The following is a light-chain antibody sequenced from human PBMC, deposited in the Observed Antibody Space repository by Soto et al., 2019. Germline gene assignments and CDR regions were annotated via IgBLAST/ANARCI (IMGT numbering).Light chain of an antibody. J-gene: IGKJ1*01. CDR3: QQYVTSSPRT. V-gene: IGKV3-20*01. CDR1: QRVSRSY. CDR2: GAS. Sequence: EIVLTQSPGTLSLSPGARAPLSCRASQRVSRSYLAWYQQKPGQAPRLLIYGASTRATGIPDRFSGSGSGTDFTLTITRLEPEDFAVYYCQQYVTSSPRTFGQGTKVDI.